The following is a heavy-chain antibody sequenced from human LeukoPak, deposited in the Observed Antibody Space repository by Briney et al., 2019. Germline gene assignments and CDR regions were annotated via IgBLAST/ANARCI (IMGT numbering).Heavy chain of an antibody. Sequence: ASVKVSCKASGYTFTGYYMHWVRQAPGQGLEWMGWINPNSGGTNYAQKFQGWVTMTRDTSISTAYMELSRLRSDDTAVYYCARARDYYVSAFDIWGQGTMVTVSS. D-gene: IGHD3-10*02. CDR2: INPNSGGT. J-gene: IGHJ3*02. CDR3: ARARDYYVSAFDI. CDR1: GYTFTGYY. V-gene: IGHV1-2*04.